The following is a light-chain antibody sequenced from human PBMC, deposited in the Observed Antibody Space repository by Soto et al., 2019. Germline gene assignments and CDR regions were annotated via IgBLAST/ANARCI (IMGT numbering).Light chain of an antibody. CDR2: DAS. CDR1: QDISNY. J-gene: IGKJ4*01. Sequence: EIQVTQSPSSLSASVGDIVTITCQASQDISNYLNWYQQEPGKAPKLLIYDASNLETGVPSRFSGSGSGTEFTLTISSLQPDDFATYYCQQYSTYPLTFGGGTKVDIK. V-gene: IGKV1-33*01. CDR3: QQYSTYPLT.